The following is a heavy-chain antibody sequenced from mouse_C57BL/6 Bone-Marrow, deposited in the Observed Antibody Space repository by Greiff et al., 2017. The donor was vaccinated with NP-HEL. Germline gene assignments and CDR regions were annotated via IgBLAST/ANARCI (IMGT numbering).Heavy chain of an antibody. J-gene: IGHJ2*01. Sequence: VQLQQPGAELVKPGASVKMSCKASGYTFTSYWITWVKQRPGQGLEWIGDIYPGSGSTNYNEKFKSKATLTVDKSSSTAYMQLSSLTSEDSAVYYCARSAVVNFDYWGQGTTLTVSS. CDR2: IYPGSGST. CDR3: ARSAVVNFDY. V-gene: IGHV1-55*01. CDR1: GYTFTSYW. D-gene: IGHD1-1*01.